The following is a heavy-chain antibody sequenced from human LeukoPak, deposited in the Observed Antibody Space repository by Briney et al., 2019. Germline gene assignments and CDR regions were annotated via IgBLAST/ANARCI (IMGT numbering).Heavy chain of an antibody. D-gene: IGHD6-13*01. V-gene: IGHV3-30*18. CDR2: ISYDGSNK. J-gene: IGHJ6*02. CDR3: AKDWAAAGTGYYYYYYGMDV. CDR1: GFTFSSYG. Sequence: GGSLRLSCAASGFTFSSYGMHWVRQAPGKGLEWVVVISYDGSNKYYAVSVKGRFTISRDDSKNTLYLQMNSLRAEDTAVYYCAKDWAAAGTGYYYYYYGMDVWGQGTTVTVSS.